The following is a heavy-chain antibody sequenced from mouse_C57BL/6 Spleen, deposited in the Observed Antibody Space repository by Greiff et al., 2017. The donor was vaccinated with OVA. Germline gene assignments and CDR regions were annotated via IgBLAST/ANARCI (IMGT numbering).Heavy chain of an antibody. J-gene: IGHJ4*01. Sequence: EVQLQQSGAELVRPGASVKLSCTASGFNIKDYYMHWVKQRPEQGLEWIGRIDPEDGDTEYAPKFQGKATMTADTSSNTAYLQLSSLTSEDTAVYYCTTYPYYYGSSYEVAMDYWGQGTSVTVSS. CDR3: TTYPYYYGSSYEVAMDY. CDR2: IDPEDGDT. V-gene: IGHV14-1*01. CDR1: GFNIKDYY. D-gene: IGHD1-1*01.